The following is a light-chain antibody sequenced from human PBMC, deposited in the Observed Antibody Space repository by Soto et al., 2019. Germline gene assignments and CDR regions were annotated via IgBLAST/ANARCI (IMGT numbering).Light chain of an antibody. V-gene: IGLV2-14*01. CDR3: SSYTSSNAYV. CDR1: SSDVGGYNY. Sequence: QSVLTQPASVSGPPGQSITISCTGTSSDVGGYNYVSWYQHHPGKAPKLMIFEVSNRPSGVSYRFSGSKSVNTASLTISGLQAEDEADYYCSSYTSSNAYVFGTGTKVTVL. J-gene: IGLJ1*01. CDR2: EVS.